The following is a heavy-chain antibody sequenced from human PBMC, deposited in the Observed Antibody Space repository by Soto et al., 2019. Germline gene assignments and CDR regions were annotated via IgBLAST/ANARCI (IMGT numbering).Heavy chain of an antibody. D-gene: IGHD2-15*01. J-gene: IGHJ6*02. CDR3: ARAGCDGGSCYTLVGLRYGMDV. CDR1: GFILSTYA. V-gene: IGHV3-30-3*01. CDR2: ISYDGNNK. Sequence: QVQLVESGGGVVQPGRSLRLSCAASGFILSTYAMYWVRQAPGKGLEWVAVISYDGNNKYYADSVKGRFTISRDNSKXPLYLQXXSLRAEDTAVYYCARAGCDGGSCYTLVGLRYGMDVWGQGTTVTVSS.